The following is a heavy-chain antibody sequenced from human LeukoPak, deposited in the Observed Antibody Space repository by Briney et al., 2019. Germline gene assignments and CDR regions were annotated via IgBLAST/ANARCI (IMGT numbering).Heavy chain of an antibody. J-gene: IGHJ4*02. CDR2: IIGSGGDT. CDR1: GFTFSSYA. D-gene: IGHD6-13*01. Sequence: AGGSLRLSCAASGFTFSSYAMSWVRQAPGKGLEWVSTIIGSGGDTFYADSVKGRFTISRDTSKNTLYVQMNSLRADDTAVYYCAKAWEAAGTFDSWGQGTLVTVSS. CDR3: AKAWEAAGTFDS. V-gene: IGHV3-23*01.